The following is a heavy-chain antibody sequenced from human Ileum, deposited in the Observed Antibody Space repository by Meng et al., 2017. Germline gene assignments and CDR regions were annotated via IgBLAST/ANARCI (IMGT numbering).Heavy chain of an antibody. CDR2: IHHSGTT. Sequence: QVQLQESGPGLVKPSGTLSLTCAVSGGSISSSIWWSWVRQPPEKGLGWIGEIHHSGTTNYSPSLKSRLTISVDKSKNQFSLKLQSVTAADTAVYFCARGVVSGSHYNTYWGQGILVTVSS. D-gene: IGHD3-10*01. CDR1: GGSISSSIW. J-gene: IGHJ4*02. CDR3: ARGVVSGSHYNTY. V-gene: IGHV4-4*02.